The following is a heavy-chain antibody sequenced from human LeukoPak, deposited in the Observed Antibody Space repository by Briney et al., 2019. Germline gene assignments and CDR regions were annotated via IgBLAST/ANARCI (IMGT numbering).Heavy chain of an antibody. D-gene: IGHD3-22*01. V-gene: IGHV3-7*01. CDR3: ARDVSYGYYYAYYFDY. CDR2: IKQDGSEK. Sequence: GXXRLSCAASGFTFSSYWMSWVRQAPGKGLEWVANIKQDGSEKYYVDSVKGRFTISGDNAKNSLYLQMNSLRAEDTAVYYCARDVSYGYYYAYYFDYWGQGTLVTVSS. CDR1: GFTFSSYW. J-gene: IGHJ4*02.